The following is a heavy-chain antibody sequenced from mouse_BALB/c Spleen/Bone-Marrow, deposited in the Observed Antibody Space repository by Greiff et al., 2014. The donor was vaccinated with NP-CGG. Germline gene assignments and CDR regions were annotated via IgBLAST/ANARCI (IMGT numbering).Heavy chain of an antibody. V-gene: IGHV1S41*01. CDR2: IPPGSGTT. D-gene: IGHD1-1*01. J-gene: IGHJ3*01. CDR3: ARGSYDYGSSSPGFAY. CDR1: GYTFTSYW. Sequence: DLVKPGASVKLSCKASGYTFTSYWINWIKQRPGQGLEWIGRIPPGSGTTYYNEMFKGKATLTVDTSSTTAYIQRSSLSSEDSAVYFCARGSYDYGSSSPGFAYWGQGTLVTVSA.